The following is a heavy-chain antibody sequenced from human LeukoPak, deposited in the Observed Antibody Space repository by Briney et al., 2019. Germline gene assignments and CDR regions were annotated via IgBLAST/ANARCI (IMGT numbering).Heavy chain of an antibody. J-gene: IGHJ4*02. V-gene: IGHV4-34*01. Sequence: PSETLSLTCAVYGGSFSGFYWSWIRQPPGEGLEWIGEINHSGSINYNPSLKSRVTISVDTSKNQFSLKLSSVTAADTAVYYCARRPKSFDYWGQGTLVTVSS. CDR1: GGSFSGFY. CDR3: ARRPKSFDY. CDR2: INHSGSI. D-gene: IGHD6-6*01.